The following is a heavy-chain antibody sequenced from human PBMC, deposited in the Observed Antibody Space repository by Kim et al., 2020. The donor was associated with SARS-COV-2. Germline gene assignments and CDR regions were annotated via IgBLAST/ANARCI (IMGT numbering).Heavy chain of an antibody. J-gene: IGHJ4*02. D-gene: IGHD6-13*01. V-gene: IGHV3-30*01. CDR3: ASLGAAGTFDY. Sequence: NYYAASVKSLSTISRDNSKNTQYLQTNGRGAEDTVVYYCASLGAAGTFDYWGQGTLVTVSS. CDR2: N.